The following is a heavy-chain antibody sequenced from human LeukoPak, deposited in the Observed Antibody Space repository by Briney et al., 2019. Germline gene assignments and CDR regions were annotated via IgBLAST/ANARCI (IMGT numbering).Heavy chain of an antibody. CDR2: ISYDGSNK. J-gene: IGHJ3*02. CDR1: GFTFSSYG. CDR3: AKGAGNFDWLGAFDI. Sequence: GGSLRLSCAASGFTFSSYGMHWVRQAPGKGLEWVAVISYDGSNKYYADSVKGRFTTSRDNSKNTLYLQMNSLRAEDTAVYYCAKGAGNFDWLGAFDIWGQGTMVTVSS. D-gene: IGHD3-9*01. V-gene: IGHV3-30*18.